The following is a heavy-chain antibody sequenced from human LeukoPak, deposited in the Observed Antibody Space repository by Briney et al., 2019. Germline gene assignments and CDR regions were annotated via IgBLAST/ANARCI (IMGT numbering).Heavy chain of an antibody. Sequence: PGGSLRLSCAASGFTFSSYSMDWVRQAPGKGLEWVSSISSSSSYIYYADSVKGRFTISRDNAKNSLYLQMNSLRAEDTAVYYCARVVPYYYDSSGGGDYWGQGTLVTVSS. D-gene: IGHD3-22*01. CDR1: GFTFSSYS. V-gene: IGHV3-21*01. J-gene: IGHJ4*02. CDR3: ARVVPYYYDSSGGGDY. CDR2: ISSSSSYI.